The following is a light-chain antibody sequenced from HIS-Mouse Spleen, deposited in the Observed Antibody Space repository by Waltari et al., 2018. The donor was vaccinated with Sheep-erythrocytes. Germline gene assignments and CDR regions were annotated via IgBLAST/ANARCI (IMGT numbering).Light chain of an antibody. CDR1: SSDVGGYNY. J-gene: IGLJ2*01. Sequence: QSALTQPRSVSGSPGQSVTISCTGTSSDVGGYNYVTWYQQHPGKAPKLMIYDVSKRPSGVPERFSGSRSGNTASLTIYGLQAEDEADYYCCSYAGSTRVFGGGTKLTVL. V-gene: IGLV2-11*02. CDR3: CSYAGSTRV. CDR2: DVS.